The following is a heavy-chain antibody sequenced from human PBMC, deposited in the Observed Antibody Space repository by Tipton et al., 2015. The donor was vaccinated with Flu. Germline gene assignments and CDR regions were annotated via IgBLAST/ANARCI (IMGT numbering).Heavy chain of an antibody. J-gene: IGHJ3*02. CDR1: GFTFSSYE. Sequence: GSLRLSCAASGFTFSSYEMNWVRQAPGKGLEWVSYISSSGSTIYYADSVKGRFTISRDNAKNSLYLQMNSLRAEDTAVYYYARDGGEDGYNSLLQAFDIWGQGTMVTVSS. V-gene: IGHV3-48*03. CDR3: ARDGGEDGYNSLLQAFDI. D-gene: IGHD5-24*01. CDR2: ISSSGSTI.